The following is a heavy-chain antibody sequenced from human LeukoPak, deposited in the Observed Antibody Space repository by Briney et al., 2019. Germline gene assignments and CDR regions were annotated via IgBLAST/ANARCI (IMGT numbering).Heavy chain of an antibody. V-gene: IGHV3-23*01. J-gene: IGHJ3*02. Sequence: GGSLRLSCAASGFTFGTYALTWVRQAPGKGLEGVSAISHSGDSTYYADFVKGRFTISRDNSKNTLYRQMNSLRAEDTAVYYCAKAVAAAGLDAFDIWGQGTMVTVSS. D-gene: IGHD6-13*01. CDR3: AKAVAAAGLDAFDI. CDR1: GFTFGTYA. CDR2: ISHSGDST.